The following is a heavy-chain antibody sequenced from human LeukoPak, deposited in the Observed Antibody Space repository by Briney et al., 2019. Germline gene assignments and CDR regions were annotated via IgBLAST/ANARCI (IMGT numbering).Heavy chain of an antibody. D-gene: IGHD3-16*01. CDR1: GGSISSYY. CDR2: IYYSGNT. V-gene: IGHV4-59*01. J-gene: IGHJ4*02. CDR3: ASQFG. Sequence: ASETLSLTCTDSGGSISSYYWSWIRQPPGKGLEWIGYIYYSGNTNYNPSLKSRVTISVDTSKNQFSLKLTSLTAADTAVYYCASQFGWGQGTLVTVSS.